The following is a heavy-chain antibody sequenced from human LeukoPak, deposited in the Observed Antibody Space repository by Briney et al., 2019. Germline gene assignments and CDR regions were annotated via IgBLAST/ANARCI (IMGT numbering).Heavy chain of an antibody. CDR1: GFTFSSYN. V-gene: IGHV3-48*01. CDR2: ISSSSSII. CDR3: ARDLVLPAANRWDYYNYMGV. J-gene: IGHJ6*03. D-gene: IGHD2-2*01. Sequence: GGSLRLSCAASGFTFSSYNMNWVRQAPGKGLEWVSYISSSSSIIYYADSVKGRFTISRDNAKNSLYLQMNSLRAEDTAVYYCARDLVLPAANRWDYYNYMGVWGKGTTVTVSS.